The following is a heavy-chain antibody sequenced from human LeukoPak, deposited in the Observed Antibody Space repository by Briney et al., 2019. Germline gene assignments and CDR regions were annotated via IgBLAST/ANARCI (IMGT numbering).Heavy chain of an antibody. V-gene: IGHV1-2*02. CDR1: GYTFTCYY. CDR3: ARDAPPLGFPPNWFDL. J-gene: IGHJ5*02. Sequence: ASVKVSCKASGYTFTCYYMHWVRQAPGQGLEGMGWINPNSGGTNYAQKFQGRVTMTRDTSISTAYMELSRLRSDDTAVYYCARDAPPLGFPPNWFDLWGQGTLVTVSS. CDR2: INPNSGGT. D-gene: IGHD2-15*01.